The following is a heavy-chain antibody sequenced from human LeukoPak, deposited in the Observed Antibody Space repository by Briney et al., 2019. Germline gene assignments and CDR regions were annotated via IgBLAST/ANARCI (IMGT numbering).Heavy chain of an antibody. CDR1: GYTFTSYY. Sequence: ASVKVSCKASGYTFTSYYMHWVRQAPGQGLEWMGIINPSGGSTSYAQKFQGRVTMTRDTSTSTVYMELSSLRSEDTAVYYCARVHGGLAGTEDRFDPWGQGTLVTVSS. D-gene: IGHD6-19*01. CDR2: INPSGGST. V-gene: IGHV1-46*01. J-gene: IGHJ5*02. CDR3: ARVHGGLAGTEDRFDP.